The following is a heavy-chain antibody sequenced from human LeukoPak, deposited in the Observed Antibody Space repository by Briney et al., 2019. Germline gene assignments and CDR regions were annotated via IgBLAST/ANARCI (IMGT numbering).Heavy chain of an antibody. CDR3: ARTITIKPNSRGYYFDY. V-gene: IGHV3-23*01. J-gene: IGHJ4*02. CDR2: ISGSGGST. Sequence: GGSLRLSCAASGFTFSSYAMSWVRQAPGKGLEWVSAISGSGGSTYYADSVKGRFTISRDNSKNTLYPQMNSLRAEDTAVYYCARTITIKPNSRGYYFDYGGQGTLVTVSS. D-gene: IGHD3-3*01. CDR1: GFTFSSYA.